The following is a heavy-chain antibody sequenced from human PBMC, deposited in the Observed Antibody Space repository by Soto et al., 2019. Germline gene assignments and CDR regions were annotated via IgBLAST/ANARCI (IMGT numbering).Heavy chain of an antibody. V-gene: IGHV1-46*01. CDR2: INPGGGYT. J-gene: IGHJ4*02. CDR3: GREYFDSRGTPQDD. D-gene: IGHD3-22*01. Sequence: ASVQVSCKTSGYTFTHYYMQWVRLAPGQGLEGMGVINPGGGYTTYAQKFQGRVTMTRDTSTSTVHMELSSLKSEDTAVYYCGREYFDSRGTPQDDWGAGTLVTDSS. CDR1: GYTFTHYY.